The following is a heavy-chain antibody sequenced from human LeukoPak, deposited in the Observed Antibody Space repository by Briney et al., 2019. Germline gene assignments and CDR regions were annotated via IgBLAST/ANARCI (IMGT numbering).Heavy chain of an antibody. CDR3: ARSIVVVTLGAAFDI. D-gene: IGHD2-21*02. J-gene: IGHJ3*02. CDR2: ISYDGSNK. CDR1: GSTFSSYA. V-gene: IGHV3-30-3*01. Sequence: GGSLRLSCAASGSTFSSYAMHWVRQAPGKGLEWVAVISYDGSNKYYADSVKGRFTISRDNSKNTLYLQMNSLRAEDTAVYYCARSIVVVTLGAAFDIWGQGTMVTVSS.